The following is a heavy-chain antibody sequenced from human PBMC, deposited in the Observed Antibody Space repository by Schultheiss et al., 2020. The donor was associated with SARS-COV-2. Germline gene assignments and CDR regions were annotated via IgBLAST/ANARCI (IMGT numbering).Heavy chain of an antibody. CDR1: GFTFSSYG. D-gene: IGHD3-22*01. V-gene: IGHV3-23*01. CDR3: AKDYYDSSGSPYYYGMDV. J-gene: IGHJ6*02. Sequence: GGSLRLSCEASGFTFSSYGMHWVRQAPGRGLEWVSAISGSGGNTYYADSVEGRFTVSRDNSKNTLYLQMNSLRAEDTAVYYCAKDYYDSSGSPYYYGMDVWGQGTTVTVSS. CDR2: ISGSGGNT.